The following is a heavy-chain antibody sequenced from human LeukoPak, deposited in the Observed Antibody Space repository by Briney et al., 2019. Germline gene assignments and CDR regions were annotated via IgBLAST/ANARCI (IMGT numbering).Heavy chain of an antibody. Sequence: SVKVSCKASGGTFSSYAISWVRQAPGQGLEWMGRIIPILGIANYAQKFQGRVTITADKSTSTAYMELSSLRSEDTAVYYCARAEGGWFGESTQHNYYYGMDVWGQGTTVTVSS. D-gene: IGHD3-10*01. CDR2: IIPILGIA. J-gene: IGHJ6*02. V-gene: IGHV1-69*04. CDR3: ARAEGGWFGESTQHNYYYGMDV. CDR1: GGTFSSYA.